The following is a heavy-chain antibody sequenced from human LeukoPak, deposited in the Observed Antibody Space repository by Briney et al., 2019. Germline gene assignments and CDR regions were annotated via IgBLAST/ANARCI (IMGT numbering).Heavy chain of an antibody. CDR1: GFTFSSYA. J-gene: IGHJ4*02. V-gene: IGHV3-23*01. D-gene: IGHD6-19*01. CDR3: ATIAVGALCDY. Sequence: GRSLRLSCAASGFTFSSYAMSWVPQAPGKGLKWVSAISASGGSTYYVDCVKGRFTLSRDNSKNTLYLQMNSLRAEDTGVYYCATIAVGALCDYWGQGTVVSVSS. CDR2: ISASGGST.